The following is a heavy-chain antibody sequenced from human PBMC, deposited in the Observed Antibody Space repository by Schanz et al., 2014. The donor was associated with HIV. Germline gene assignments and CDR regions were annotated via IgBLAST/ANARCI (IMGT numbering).Heavy chain of an antibody. CDR3: ARDRQPSSYRGLDV. D-gene: IGHD6-6*01. CDR1: GLTFSGSA. Sequence: EVQLLESGGGLVQPGGSLRLTCAASGLTFSGSAMNWVRQAPGKGLEWVSAISGSGGGTFYAGSVKGRFTISRDNSKNMLYLQMTSLRVEDTAVYYCARDRQPSSYRGLDVWGQGTTVTVSS. V-gene: IGHV3-23*01. J-gene: IGHJ6*02. CDR2: ISGSGGGT.